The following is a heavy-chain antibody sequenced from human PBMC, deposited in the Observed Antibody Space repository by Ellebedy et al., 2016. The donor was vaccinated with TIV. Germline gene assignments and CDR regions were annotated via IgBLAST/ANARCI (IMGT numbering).Heavy chain of an antibody. J-gene: IGHJ4*02. CDR2: IRNEANSFAT. Sequence: PGGSLRLSCAASGFTFSDSHIHWVRQASGKGLEWVGHIRNEANSFATAYSASVKGRFTISRDDSKNTAFLQMNSLTPEDTAVYFCARQTISCHDYWGQGTLVTVSS. CDR1: GFTFSDSH. V-gene: IGHV3-73*01. D-gene: IGHD2-2*01. CDR3: ARQTISCHDY.